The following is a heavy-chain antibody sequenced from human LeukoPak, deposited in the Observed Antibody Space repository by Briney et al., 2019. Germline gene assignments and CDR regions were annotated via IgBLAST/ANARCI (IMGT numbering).Heavy chain of an antibody. J-gene: IGHJ4*02. CDR2: ISGSGGST. V-gene: IGHV3-23*01. D-gene: IGHD6-19*01. CDR1: GFTFSSYA. CDR3: AKQTGGFSSVWYPFDY. Sequence: GGSLRLSCAASGFTFSSYAMSWVRQAPGKGLEWVSAISGSGGSTYYADSVKGRFTISRDNSRNTLYLQMNSLRAEDTAVYYCAKQTGGFSSVWYPFDYAGRETLVTVSP.